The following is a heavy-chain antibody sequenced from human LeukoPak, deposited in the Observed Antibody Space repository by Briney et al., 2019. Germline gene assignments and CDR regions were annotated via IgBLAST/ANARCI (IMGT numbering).Heavy chain of an antibody. D-gene: IGHD3-3*01. CDR3: GGNFDYDFWRETGYYFDY. CDR1: GGTFSSYA. CDR2: IIPIFGTA. J-gene: IGHJ4*02. Sequence: SVKVSCKASGGTFSSYAISWVRQAPGQGLEWMGGIIPIFGTANYAQKFQGRVTITADESTSTAYMELSSLRSEDTAVYYCGGNFDYDFWRETGYYFDYWGQGTLVTVSS. V-gene: IGHV1-69*01.